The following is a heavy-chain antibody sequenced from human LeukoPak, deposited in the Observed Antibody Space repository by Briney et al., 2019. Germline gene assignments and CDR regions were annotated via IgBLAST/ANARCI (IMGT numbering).Heavy chain of an antibody. J-gene: IGHJ4*02. CDR2: IYYSGST. CDR3: ARGNILGGYCFDF. Sequence: SQTLSLTCTVSGGSISSGDYYWSWIRQPPGKGLEWIGYIYYSGSTYYNPSLKSRVTISVDTSKNQFSLKLSSVTAADTAVYYCARGNILGGYCFDFWGQGALVTVSS. D-gene: IGHD3-9*01. V-gene: IGHV4-30-4*01. CDR1: GGSISSGDYY.